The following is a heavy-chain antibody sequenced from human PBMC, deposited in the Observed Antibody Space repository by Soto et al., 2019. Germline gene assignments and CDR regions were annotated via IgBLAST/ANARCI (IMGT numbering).Heavy chain of an antibody. D-gene: IGHD3-16*01. V-gene: IGHV1-69*02. CDR1: GGTFSSYT. CDR3: ARVKFMITFGRVMQNAFDI. J-gene: IGHJ3*02. CDR2: IIPILGIA. Sequence: QVQLVQSAAEVKKPGSSVNVSCKASGGTFSSYTISWVRQAPGQGLEWMGRIIPILGIANYAQKFQGRVTITADKSTSTAYMELSSLRSEYTAVYYCARVKFMITFGRVMQNAFDIWGQGTMVTVSS.